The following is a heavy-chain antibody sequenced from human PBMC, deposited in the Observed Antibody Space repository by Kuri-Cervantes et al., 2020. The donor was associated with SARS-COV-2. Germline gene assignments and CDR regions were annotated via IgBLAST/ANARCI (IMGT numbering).Heavy chain of an antibody. J-gene: IGHJ6*02. D-gene: IGHD2-2*01. Sequence: GGSLRLSCKGSGYSFTNYWIGWVRQMPGKGLEWMGIIYPGDSDTRYSPSFQGQVTISADKSISTAYLQWSSLKASDTAMYYCARIGYCSSTSCPPNYYYGMDVWGQGTTVTVSS. CDR1: GYSFTNYW. CDR3: ARIGYCSSTSCPPNYYYGMDV. CDR2: IYPGDSDT. V-gene: IGHV5-51*01.